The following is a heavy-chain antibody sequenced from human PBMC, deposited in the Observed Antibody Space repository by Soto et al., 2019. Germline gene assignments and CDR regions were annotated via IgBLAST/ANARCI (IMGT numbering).Heavy chain of an antibody. CDR2: SSATGAGT. CDR3: AKDRRAGGNYGFYSDF. V-gene: IGHV3-23*01. CDR1: GLTFSSYG. D-gene: IGHD1-7*01. Sequence: EVQLLESGGGLVQPGGSRRLPCAASGLTFSSYGLTWAPQAPGKGLEWVSFSSATGAGTYYADSVKGRFTISRDNSKNTLYLQMTSLRADDTAVYYCAKDRRAGGNYGFYSDFWGQGALVIVSS. J-gene: IGHJ4*02.